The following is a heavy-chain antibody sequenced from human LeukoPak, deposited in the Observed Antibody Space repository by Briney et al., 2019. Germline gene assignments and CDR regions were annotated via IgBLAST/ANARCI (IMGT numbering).Heavy chain of an antibody. Sequence: SETLSLTCAVYGGSFSGYYWSWIRQPPGKGLEWIGEINHSGSTNYNPSLKSRVTISVDTSKNQFSLKLSSVTAADTVVYYCARAGHCSSTSCYFGAFDIWGQGTMVTVSS. D-gene: IGHD2-2*01. CDR1: GGSFSGYY. CDR2: INHSGST. J-gene: IGHJ3*02. V-gene: IGHV4-34*01. CDR3: ARAGHCSSTSCYFGAFDI.